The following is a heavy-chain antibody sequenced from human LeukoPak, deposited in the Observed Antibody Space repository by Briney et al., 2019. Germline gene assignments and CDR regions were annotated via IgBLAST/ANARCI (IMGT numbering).Heavy chain of an antibody. Sequence: PSETLSLTCTVSGGSISSYYWSWIRQPPGKGLEWIGYIYYSGSTNYNPSLKSRVTISVDTSKNQFSLKLSSVTAADTAIYYCARRGAAFCGGDCFDPWGQGTLVTVSS. CDR1: GGSISSYY. V-gene: IGHV4-59*08. CDR3: ARRGAAFCGGDCFDP. J-gene: IGHJ5*02. D-gene: IGHD2-21*01. CDR2: IYYSGST.